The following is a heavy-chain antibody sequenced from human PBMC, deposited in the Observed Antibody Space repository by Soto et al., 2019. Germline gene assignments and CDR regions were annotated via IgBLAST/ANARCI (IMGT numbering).Heavy chain of an antibody. D-gene: IGHD3-3*01. CDR3: AKVEGGLRFLEWYPDKYYFDY. J-gene: IGHJ4*02. Sequence: EVQLLESGGGLVQPGGSLRLSCAASGFTFSSYAMSWVRQAPGKGLEWVSAISGSGGSTYYADSVKGRFTISRDNSKNTLYLQMNSLRAEDTAVYYCAKVEGGLRFLEWYPDKYYFDYWGQGTLVTISS. CDR1: GFTFSSYA. CDR2: ISGSGGST. V-gene: IGHV3-23*01.